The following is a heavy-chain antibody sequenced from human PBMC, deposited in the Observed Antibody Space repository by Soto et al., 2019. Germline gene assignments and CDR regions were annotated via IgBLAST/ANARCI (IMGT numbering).Heavy chain of an antibody. CDR2: IGRSVTST. CDR1: GFTFSSYE. Sequence: EVQLVQSGGGLVQPGGSLRLSCAVSGFTFSSYEMNWLRQAPGKGLEWVSYIGRSVTSTSYADSVRGRFTVSRDNAKNSLFLQMNSLRAEGTAMYYCASGQQDSLGYWGQGTLVTVSS. D-gene: IGHD2-15*01. J-gene: IGHJ4*02. CDR3: ASGQQDSLGY. V-gene: IGHV3-48*03.